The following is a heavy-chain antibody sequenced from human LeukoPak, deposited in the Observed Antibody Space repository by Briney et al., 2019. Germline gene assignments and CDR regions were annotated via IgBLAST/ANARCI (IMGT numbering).Heavy chain of an antibody. CDR2: ISGSGGST. V-gene: IGHV3-23*01. Sequence: PGGSLRLSCAASGFTFSSYAMSWVRQAPGKGLEWVSAISGSGGSTYYADSVKGRFTISRDNSKNTRYLQMNSLRAEDTAVYYCAKDRPREYCSGGSCSAPWGQGTLVTVSS. D-gene: IGHD2-15*01. CDR1: GFTFSSYA. CDR3: AKDRPREYCSGGSCSAP. J-gene: IGHJ5*02.